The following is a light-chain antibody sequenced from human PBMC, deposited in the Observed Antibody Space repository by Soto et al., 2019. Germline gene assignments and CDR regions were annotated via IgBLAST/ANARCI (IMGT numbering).Light chain of an antibody. CDR1: QILLHSNGYTY. Sequence: DIVMTQSPLSLPVTPGEPASISCRSSQILLHSNGYTYLDWYLQKPGQSPQLLIYLGSNRASGVPDRFSGSGSGTDFTLQISRVEAEDVGVYYCMQALQTPSFGGGTKVDI. J-gene: IGKJ4*01. V-gene: IGKV2-28*01. CDR3: MQALQTPS. CDR2: LGS.